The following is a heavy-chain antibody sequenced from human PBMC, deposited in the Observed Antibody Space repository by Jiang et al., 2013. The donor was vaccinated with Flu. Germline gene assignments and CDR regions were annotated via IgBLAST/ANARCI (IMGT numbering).Heavy chain of an antibody. CDR1: GYSVNTGYY. Sequence: PGLVKPSETLSLTCVVSGYSVNTGYYWGLGPAAPQGRGLEWVGTFYYTGSTYYNPSLKSRVSISVDTSNNHFSLRLRSVTAADTAMYYCARTYGGNFDSFDIWGQGTMVTVSS. CDR2: FYYTGST. V-gene: IGHV4-38-2*01. J-gene: IGHJ3*02. D-gene: IGHD2/OR15-2a*01. CDR3: ARTYGGNFDSFDI.